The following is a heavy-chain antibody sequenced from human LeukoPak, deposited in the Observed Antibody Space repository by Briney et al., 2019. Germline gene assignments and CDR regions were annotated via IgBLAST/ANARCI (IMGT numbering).Heavy chain of an antibody. V-gene: IGHV4-59*08. D-gene: IGHD6-13*01. J-gene: IGHJ4*02. CDR1: GGSISSYY. CDR3: ARSFHSSSWYFDY. Sequence: PSETLSLTCTVSGGSISSYYWSWIRQPPGKGLEWIGYIYYSGSTNYNPSLKSRVTISVDTSKNQFSLKLSSVTAADTAVYYCARSFHSSSWYFDYWGQGTLVTVSS. CDR2: IYYSGST.